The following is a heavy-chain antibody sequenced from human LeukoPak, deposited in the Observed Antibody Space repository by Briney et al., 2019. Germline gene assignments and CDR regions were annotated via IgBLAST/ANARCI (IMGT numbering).Heavy chain of an antibody. J-gene: IGHJ4*02. D-gene: IGHD6-6*01. Sequence: GGSLRLSCAASGFTFSSYEMDCVRQAPGKGLERVSYLSSSSSIYYGDSVKGRFTMSRDNAKNSLYLQMNSLRAEDTAVYYCAREYSSSSGRCFDSWGQGTLVTASS. CDR1: GFTFSSYE. CDR3: AREYSSSSGRCFDS. V-gene: IGHV3-48*03. CDR2: LSSSSSI.